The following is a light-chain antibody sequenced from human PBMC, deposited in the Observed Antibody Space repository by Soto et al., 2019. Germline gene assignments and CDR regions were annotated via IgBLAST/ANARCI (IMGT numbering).Light chain of an antibody. CDR1: SSDVGGYNY. V-gene: IGLV2-8*01. J-gene: IGLJ1*01. CDR2: EVS. Sequence: HSVLTQPPSVSGFPGQSVTISCTGTSSDVGGYNYVSWYQQHPGKAPKLMIYEVSKRPSGVPDRFSGSKSGNTASLTVSGLQAEDEADYYCSSYAGSLYVFGTGTKVTVL. CDR3: SSYAGSLYV.